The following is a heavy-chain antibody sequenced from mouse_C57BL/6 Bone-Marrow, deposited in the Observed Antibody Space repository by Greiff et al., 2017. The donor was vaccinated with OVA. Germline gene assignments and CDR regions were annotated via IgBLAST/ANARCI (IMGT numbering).Heavy chain of an antibody. CDR3: ARRGGRDGFDY. Sequence: VHVKQSGPELVKPGASVKIPCKASGYTFTDYNMDWVKQSHGKSLEWIGDINPNNGGTNYNQKFKGKATLTVDKSSSTAYMELRSLTSEDTAVYYCARRGGRDGFDYWGQGTTLTVSS. CDR1: GYTFTDYN. V-gene: IGHV1-18*01. D-gene: IGHD3-3*01. J-gene: IGHJ2*01. CDR2: INPNNGGT.